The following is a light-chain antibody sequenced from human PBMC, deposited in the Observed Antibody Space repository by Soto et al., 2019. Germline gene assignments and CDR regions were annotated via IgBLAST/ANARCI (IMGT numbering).Light chain of an antibody. CDR1: SSDVGRYNY. J-gene: IGLJ2*01. CDR3: SSYTTTTTLV. V-gene: IGLV2-14*03. Sequence: QSALTQPASVSGSPGQSITISCTGTSSDVGRYNYVSWFQQHPGKAPKLMIYDVNNRPSGISNRFSGSKSGNTASLTISGLQAEDEAHYYCSSYTTTTTLVFGGGTQLTVL. CDR2: DVN.